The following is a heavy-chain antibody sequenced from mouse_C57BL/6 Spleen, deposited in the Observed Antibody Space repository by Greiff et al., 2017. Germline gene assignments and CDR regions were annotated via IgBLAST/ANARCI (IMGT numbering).Heavy chain of an antibody. V-gene: IGHV1-76*01. CDR2: IYPGRGNT. J-gene: IGHJ3*01. Sequence: QVQLKQSGAELVRPGASVKLSCKASGYTFTDYYINWVKQRPGQGLEWIARIYPGRGNTYYNEKFKGKATLTAEKSSSTAYMQLSSLTSEDSAVYFRARVDYGSSSWFAYWGQGTLVTVAA. CDR3: ARVDYGSSSWFAY. D-gene: IGHD1-1*01. CDR1: GYTFTDYY.